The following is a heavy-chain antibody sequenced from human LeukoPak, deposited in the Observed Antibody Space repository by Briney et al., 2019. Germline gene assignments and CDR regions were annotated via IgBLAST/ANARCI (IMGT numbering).Heavy chain of an antibody. CDR1: GFTFSDYY. Sequence: GGSLRLSCAASGFTFSDYYMIWIRQAPGEGLEWVSYISSAGNTIYYANSVKGRFTMSRDNAKNSLYLQMNNLRTEDTAVYYCAREAPRNYHDFDYWGQGTLVTVSS. CDR2: ISSAGNTI. D-gene: IGHD1-7*01. J-gene: IGHJ4*02. V-gene: IGHV3-11*04. CDR3: AREAPRNYHDFDY.